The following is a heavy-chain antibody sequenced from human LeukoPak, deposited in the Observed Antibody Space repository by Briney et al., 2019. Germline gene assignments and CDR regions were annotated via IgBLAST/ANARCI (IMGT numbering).Heavy chain of an antibody. Sequence: PGGSLRLSRSGSGFTFIDYGRNWVRQAPGKGLEWVSSISSSSSYIYYADSVKGRITVSRDNAKNSLYLQMDSLRAEDTAVYYCARLGIVGRVNAFDFSGQARMVTVSS. V-gene: IGHV3-21*06. D-gene: IGHD2/OR15-2a*01. J-gene: IGHJ3*01. CDR1: GFTFIDYG. CDR2: ISSSSSYI. CDR3: ARLGIVGRVNAFDF.